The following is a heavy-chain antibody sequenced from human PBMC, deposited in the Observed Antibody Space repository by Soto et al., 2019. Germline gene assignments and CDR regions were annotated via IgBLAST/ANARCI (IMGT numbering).Heavy chain of an antibody. CDR1: GYTFTSYA. D-gene: IGHD1-26*01. CDR3: ACGNYGGSGRYYYYYYMDV. J-gene: IGHJ6*03. Sequence: AASVKVSCKASGYTFTSYAMHWVRQAPGQRLEWMGWINAGNGNTRYSQKFQGRVTITRDTSASTAYMELSSLRSEDTAVYYCACGNYGGSGRYYYYYYMDVWGKGTTVPVSS. CDR2: INAGNGNT. V-gene: IGHV1-3*01.